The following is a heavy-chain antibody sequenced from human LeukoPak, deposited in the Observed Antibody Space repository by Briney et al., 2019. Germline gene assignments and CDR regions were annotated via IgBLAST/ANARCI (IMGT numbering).Heavy chain of an antibody. V-gene: IGHV1-2*02. D-gene: IGHD6-19*01. Sequence: ASVKDSCKASRYTFTGYYMHWVRQAPGQGLEWMGWINPNSGGIKYAQKFQGRVTMTRDTSISTAYMELSRLRSDDTAVYYCARDDTMYSSGWPTYWGQGTLVTVSS. CDR1: RYTFTGYY. CDR2: INPNSGGI. J-gene: IGHJ4*02. CDR3: ARDDTMYSSGWPTY.